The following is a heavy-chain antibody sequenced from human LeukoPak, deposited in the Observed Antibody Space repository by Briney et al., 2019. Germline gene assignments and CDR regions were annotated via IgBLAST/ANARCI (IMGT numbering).Heavy chain of an antibody. J-gene: IGHJ6*03. D-gene: IGHD6-19*01. V-gene: IGHV3-30*02. CDR1: EFTFSNYG. CDR2: IRYDGTNK. Sequence: GGSLRLSCAASEFTFSNYGMHWVRQAPGKGLEWVAFIRYDGTNKYYADSVKDRFTISRDNSKNTLYLKMNSLRGEATAVYYCARRSSSGWYPDYYYYYMDVWGKGTTVTISS. CDR3: ARRSSSGWYPDYYYYYMDV.